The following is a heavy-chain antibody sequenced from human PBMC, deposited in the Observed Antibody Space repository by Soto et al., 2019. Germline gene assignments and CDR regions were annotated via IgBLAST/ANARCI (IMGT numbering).Heavy chain of an antibody. V-gene: IGHV3-9*01. D-gene: IGHD3-3*01. J-gene: IGHJ4*02. CDR1: GFSFDDYA. CDR3: AKDRGFLDGIDY. CDR2: ISRKNETI. Sequence: EVQLVESGGGLVQPGRSLRLSCAGSGFSFDDYAMHWVRQAPGKGLEWVSIISRKNETIVYADSVKGRFTISRDNAKKSLYLQMNSLRPEDTALYYCAKDRGFLDGIDYWGQGTPVAVST.